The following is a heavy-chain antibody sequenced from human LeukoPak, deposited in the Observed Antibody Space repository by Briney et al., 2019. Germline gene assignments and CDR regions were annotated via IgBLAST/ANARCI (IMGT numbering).Heavy chain of an antibody. CDR3: ARHRRIAAAPYDAFDI. Sequence: GESLKISCKGSGYSFTSYWIGWVRQMPGKGLEWMGIIYPGDSDTRYSPSFQGQVTISADKSISTAYLQWSSLKASDTAMHYCARHRRIAAAPYDAFDIWGQGTMVTVSS. J-gene: IGHJ3*02. D-gene: IGHD6-13*01. CDR2: IYPGDSDT. V-gene: IGHV5-51*01. CDR1: GYSFTSYW.